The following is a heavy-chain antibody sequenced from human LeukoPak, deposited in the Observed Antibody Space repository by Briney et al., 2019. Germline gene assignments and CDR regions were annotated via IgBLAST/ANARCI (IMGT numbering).Heavy chain of an antibody. CDR3: VRRDITSRYVVWFDP. Sequence: GESLKIPCKGSGYSFTSYWIGWVRQMPGKGLELMRIIYPGDSDTRYSPSFQGQVTISADKSINTSYLQWSSLKASDTAIYYCVRRDITSRYVVWFDPWGQGPPVPVSS. CDR2: IYPGDSDT. J-gene: IGHJ5*02. V-gene: IGHV5-51*01. D-gene: IGHD2-2*01. CDR1: GYSFTSYW.